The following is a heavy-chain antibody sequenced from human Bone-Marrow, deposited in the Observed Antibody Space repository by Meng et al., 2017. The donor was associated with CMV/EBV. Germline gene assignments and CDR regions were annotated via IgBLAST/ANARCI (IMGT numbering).Heavy chain of an antibody. J-gene: IGHJ4*02. Sequence: VLRVEAGGGLVKPGASLSTSCAASGFTFSSYSMNWVRQAPGKGLEWVSSISSSSSYIYYADSVKGRFTISRDNAKNSLYLQMNSLRAEDTAVYYCAAQYYYDSTFDYWGQGTLVTVSS. CDR3: AAQYYYDSTFDY. CDR1: GFTFSSYS. V-gene: IGHV3-21*01. CDR2: ISSSSSYI. D-gene: IGHD3-22*01.